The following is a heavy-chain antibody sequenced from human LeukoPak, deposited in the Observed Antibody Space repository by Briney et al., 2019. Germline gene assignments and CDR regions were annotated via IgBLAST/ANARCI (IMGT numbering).Heavy chain of an antibody. CDR3: ARGPYSGSYFESRNWFDP. CDR1: GFTVSSNY. CDR2: IYSGGST. D-gene: IGHD1-26*01. V-gene: IGHV3-66*01. Sequence: GGSLRLSCAASGFTVSSNYMSWVRQAPGKGLEWVSVIYSGGSTYYADSVKGRFTISRDNSKNTLYLRMNSLRAEDTAVYYCARGPYSGSYFESRNWFDPWGQGTLVTVSS. J-gene: IGHJ5*02.